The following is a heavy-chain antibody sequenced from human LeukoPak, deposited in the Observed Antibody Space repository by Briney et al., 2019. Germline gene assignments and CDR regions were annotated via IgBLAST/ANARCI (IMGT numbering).Heavy chain of an antibody. J-gene: IGHJ4*02. D-gene: IGHD6-13*01. CDR1: GYTFTSYY. CDR2: INPSGGST. CDR3: ARVDAAAAGRGAFDY. Sequence: ASVKVSCKASGYTFTSYYMHWVRQAPGQGLEWMGIINPSGGSTSYAQKFQGRVTMTRDMSTSTVYMELSSLRSEDTAVYYCARVDAAAAGRGAFDYWGQGTLVTVSS. V-gene: IGHV1-46*01.